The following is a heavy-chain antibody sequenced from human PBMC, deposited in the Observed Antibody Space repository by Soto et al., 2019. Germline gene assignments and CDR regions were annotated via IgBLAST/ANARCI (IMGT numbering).Heavy chain of an antibody. CDR1: GGSFSGYY. Sequence: NPSETLSLTCAVYGGSFSGYYWSWIRQPPGKGLEWIGEINHSGSTNYNPSLKSRVTISVDTSKNQFSLKLSSVTAADTAVYYCAREGSGFGGMDVWGQGTTVTVSS. V-gene: IGHV4-34*01. D-gene: IGHD3-22*01. CDR2: INHSGST. J-gene: IGHJ6*02. CDR3: AREGSGFGGMDV.